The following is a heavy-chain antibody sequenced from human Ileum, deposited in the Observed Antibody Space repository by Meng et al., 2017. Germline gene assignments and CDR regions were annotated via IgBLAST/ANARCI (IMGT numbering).Heavy chain of an antibody. V-gene: IGHV3-9*01. D-gene: IGHD3-3*01. CDR1: GFTFDDYA. CDR3: AKDITSGDFRYYDFWSGYGAYYYYGMDV. Sequence: SLKISCAASGFTFDDYAMHLVRQAPGKGLEWVSGISWNSGSIGYADSVKGRFTISRDNTKNSLYLQMSSLRAEDTALYYCAKDITSGDFRYYDFWSGYGAYYYYGMDVWGQGTTVTVSS. CDR2: ISWNSGSI. J-gene: IGHJ6*02.